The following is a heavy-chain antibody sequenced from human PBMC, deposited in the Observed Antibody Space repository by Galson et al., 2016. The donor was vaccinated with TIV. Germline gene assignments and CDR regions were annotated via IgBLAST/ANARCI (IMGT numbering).Heavy chain of an antibody. CDR3: AKDLSQSIDTYENIAFDI. J-gene: IGHJ3*02. D-gene: IGHD5-18*01. CDR2: VSWTGTYT. CDR1: GFVFGDFA. Sequence: SLRLSCAASGFVFGDFAMTWVRQVPGKGLEWVSGVSWTGTYTKYADSVKGRFTISRDNAKKSLYLLMTSLRAEDTALYYCAKDLSQSIDTYENIAFDIWGQGTLVTVSS. V-gene: IGHV3-20*04.